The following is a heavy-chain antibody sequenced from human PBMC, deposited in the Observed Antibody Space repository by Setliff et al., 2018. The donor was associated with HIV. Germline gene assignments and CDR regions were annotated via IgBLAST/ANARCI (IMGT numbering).Heavy chain of an antibody. J-gene: IGHJ6*03. CDR3: ARVGRNFVATMSADYYYYMDV. Sequence: ASVKVSCKASGYTFTGYYMHWVRQAPGQGLEWMGWINPNSGGTNYAQKFQGRVTMTRDTSISTAYMELSRLRSDDTAVYCCARVGRNFVATMSADYYYYMDVWGKGTTVTVSS. V-gene: IGHV1-2*02. CDR1: GYTFTGYY. D-gene: IGHD5-12*01. CDR2: INPNSGGT.